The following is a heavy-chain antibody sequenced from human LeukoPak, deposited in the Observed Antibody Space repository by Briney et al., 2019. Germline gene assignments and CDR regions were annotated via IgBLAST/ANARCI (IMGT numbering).Heavy chain of an antibody. CDR1: GGSISSGGYY. CDR3: ARGQGYCSSTSCRGRFDP. CDR2: IHHSGST. Sequence: SETLSLTCTVSGGSISSGGYYWSWIRQPPGKGLEWIGYIHHSGSTYYNPSLKSRVTISLDRSKNQFSLKLSSVTAADTAVYYCARGQGYCSSTSCRGRFDPWGQGTLVTVSS. V-gene: IGHV4-30-2*01. D-gene: IGHD2-2*01. J-gene: IGHJ5*02.